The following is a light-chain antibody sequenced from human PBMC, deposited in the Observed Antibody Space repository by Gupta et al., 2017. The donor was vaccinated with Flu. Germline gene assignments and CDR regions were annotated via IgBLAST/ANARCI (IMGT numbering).Light chain of an antibody. J-gene: IGLJ2*01. V-gene: IGLV1-44*01. Sequence: QSAVTQPPSASGTPGQRVTISCSGSTSNIGRNTVNWYQQFPGTAPKLLVYASHQRPSGVPDRFSGSKSGTSASLAISGLQSEDEADYFCAAWDDNLTGVVFGGGTKLTVL. CDR3: AAWDDNLTGVV. CDR2: ASH. CDR1: TSNIGRNT.